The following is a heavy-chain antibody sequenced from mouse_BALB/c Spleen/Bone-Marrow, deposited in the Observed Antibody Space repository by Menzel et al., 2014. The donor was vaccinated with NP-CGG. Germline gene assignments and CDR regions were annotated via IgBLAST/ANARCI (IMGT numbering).Heavy chain of an antibody. Sequence: EVKLMGSGAELVKPGASVKLSCTASGFNIKDTYMHWVKQRPEQGLEWIGRIDPANGNTKYDPKFQGKATITADISSNTAHLQLSSLTSEDTAVYYCAREVDYAMDYWGQGTSVTVSS. V-gene: IGHV14-3*02. CDR2: IDPANGNT. J-gene: IGHJ4*01. CDR1: GFNIKDTY. CDR3: AREVDYAMDY. D-gene: IGHD1-1*01.